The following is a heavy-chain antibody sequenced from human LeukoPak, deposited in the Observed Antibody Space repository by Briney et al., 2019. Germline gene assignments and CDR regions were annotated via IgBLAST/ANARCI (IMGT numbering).Heavy chain of an antibody. Sequence: GGSLRLSCAASGFTFSSYAMSWVRQAPGKGLEWVAVIWYDGSNKYYADSVKGRFTISRDNSKNTLYLQMNSLRAEDTAVYYCARGDPRDGYRLDYWGQGTLVTVSS. J-gene: IGHJ4*02. CDR2: IWYDGSNK. V-gene: IGHV3-33*08. CDR3: ARGDPRDGYRLDY. D-gene: IGHD5-12*01. CDR1: GFTFSSYA.